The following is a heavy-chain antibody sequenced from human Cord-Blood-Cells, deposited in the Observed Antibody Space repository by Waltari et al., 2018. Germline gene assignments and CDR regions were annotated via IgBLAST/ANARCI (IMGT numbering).Heavy chain of an antibody. CDR2: IYYSGST. Sequence: QVQLQESGPGLVKPSETLSLTCPVSVGSISSYYWSWIRQPPGKGLEWIGYIYYSGSTNYNPSLKSRVTISVDTSKNQFSLKLSSVTAADTAVYYCARHKVYDSSGYYDAFDIWGQGTMVTVSS. CDR3: ARHKVYDSSGYYDAFDI. J-gene: IGHJ3*02. CDR1: VGSISSYY. D-gene: IGHD3-22*01. V-gene: IGHV4-59*08.